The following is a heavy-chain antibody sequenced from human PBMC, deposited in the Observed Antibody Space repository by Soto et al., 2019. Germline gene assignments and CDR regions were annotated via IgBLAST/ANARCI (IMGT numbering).Heavy chain of an antibody. Sequence: GASVKVSCKASGGTFSSYAISWVRQAPGQGLEWMGGIIPIFGTANYAQKFQGRVTMTRNTSISTAYMELSSLRSEDTAVYYCARSRGLRFLEWPYWGQGTLVTVSS. CDR2: IIPIFGTA. D-gene: IGHD3-3*01. CDR1: GGTFSSYA. J-gene: IGHJ4*02. CDR3: ARSRGLRFLEWPY. V-gene: IGHV1-69*05.